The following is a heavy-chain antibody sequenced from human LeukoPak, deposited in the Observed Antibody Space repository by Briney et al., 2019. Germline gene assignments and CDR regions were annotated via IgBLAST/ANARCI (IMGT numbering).Heavy chain of an antibody. CDR2: IIPISGIS. CDR1: GGTISSYA. Sequence: SVKVSCKASGGTISSYAISWVRQTPGQGLEWMGRIIPISGISNYAQKFQGRVTITADKFTGTTYMELSSLRSEDTAVYYCASEYYYGSGDLNWFDPWGQGTLVTVS. CDR3: ASEYYYGSGDLNWFDP. V-gene: IGHV1-69*04. J-gene: IGHJ5*02. D-gene: IGHD3-10*01.